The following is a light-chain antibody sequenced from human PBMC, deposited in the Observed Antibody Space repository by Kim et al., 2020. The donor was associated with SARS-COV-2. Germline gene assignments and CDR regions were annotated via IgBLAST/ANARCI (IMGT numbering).Light chain of an antibody. Sequence: DIQMTQSPSSLSASVGDRVTITCRASQSISSYLNWYQHKPGKVPKLLIYAASSLQSGVPSRFSGSGSGTDFTLTISSLQPEDFATYYCQQSYSTPFTCGPGTKVDIK. CDR2: AAS. J-gene: IGKJ3*01. V-gene: IGKV1-39*01. CDR3: QQSYSTPFT. CDR1: QSISSY.